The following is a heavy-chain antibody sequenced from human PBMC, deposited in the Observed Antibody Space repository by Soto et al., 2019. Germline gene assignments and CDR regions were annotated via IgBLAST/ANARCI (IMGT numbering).Heavy chain of an antibody. V-gene: IGHV4-34*01. Sequence: SETLSLTCAAYGGSFSGYYWSWIRQPPGKGLEWIGEINHSGSTNYNPSLKSRVTISVDTSKNQFSLKLSSVTAADTAVYYCARGLPVLLWFGELLFDYWGQGTLVTVSS. CDR3: ARGLPVLLWFGELLFDY. J-gene: IGHJ4*02. CDR1: GGSFSGYY. CDR2: INHSGST. D-gene: IGHD3-10*01.